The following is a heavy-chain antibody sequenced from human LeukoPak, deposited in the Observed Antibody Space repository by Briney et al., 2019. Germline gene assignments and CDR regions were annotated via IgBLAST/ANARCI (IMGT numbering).Heavy chain of an antibody. CDR1: GGSISRGGYY. CDR3: ARTTTVDAFDI. D-gene: IGHD4-17*01. CDR2: IYYSGST. V-gene: IGHV4-31*03. J-gene: IGHJ3*02. Sequence: PSQTLSLTCTVSGGSISRGGYYWSWIRQHPGKGLEWIGYIYYSGSTYYNPSLKSRVTISVDTSKNQFSLKLTSVTAADTAVYYCARTTTVDAFDIWGQGTMVTVSS.